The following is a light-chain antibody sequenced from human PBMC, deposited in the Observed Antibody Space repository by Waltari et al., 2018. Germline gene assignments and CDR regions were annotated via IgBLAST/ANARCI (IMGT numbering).Light chain of an antibody. CDR3: ASYTYSSNVV. V-gene: IGLV2-14*03. J-gene: IGLJ2*01. Sequence: QSALTQPASVSGSSGQSITISCTGSRSDVGRYDYVSWYQQLPGKAPKLIIFDVRVRPSGVSNRFSGSKSGNTASLTISGLQAEDEADYYCASYTYSSNVVFGGGTKVTV. CDR1: RSDVGRYDY. CDR2: DVR.